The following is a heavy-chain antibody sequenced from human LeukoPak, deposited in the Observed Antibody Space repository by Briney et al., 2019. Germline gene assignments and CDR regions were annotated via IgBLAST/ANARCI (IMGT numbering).Heavy chain of an antibody. J-gene: IGHJ4*02. CDR3: ARESGYTYGA. D-gene: IGHD6-13*01. V-gene: IGHV3-23*01. Sequence: PGGSLRLSCAASGFTFGSYAMSWVRQAPGKGLEWVSRISDSGGSTIYADSVKGRFTISRDNSKNTLYLQMNSLRAEDTAVYYCARESGYTYGAWGQGTLVTVSS. CDR1: GFTFGSYA. CDR2: ISDSGGST.